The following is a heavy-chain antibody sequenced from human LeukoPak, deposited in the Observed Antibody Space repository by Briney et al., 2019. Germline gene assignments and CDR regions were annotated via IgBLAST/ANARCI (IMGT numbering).Heavy chain of an antibody. J-gene: IGHJ4*02. D-gene: IGHD6-19*01. Sequence: GGSLRLSCAASGFTVSSNYMSWVRQAPGKGLEWVSVIYSDGRTYYADSVKGRFTISRDNSKNTLYLETNSLRAEDTAVYYCAKTPGYSSGWPFDYWGQGTLVTVSS. CDR1: GFTVSSNY. CDR2: IYSDGRT. V-gene: IGHV3-53*01. CDR3: AKTPGYSSGWPFDY.